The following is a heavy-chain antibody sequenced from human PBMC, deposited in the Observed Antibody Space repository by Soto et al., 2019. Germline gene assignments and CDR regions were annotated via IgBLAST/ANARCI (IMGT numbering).Heavy chain of an antibody. CDR1: GASINSEGYY. J-gene: IGHJ4*02. CDR3: ARWRSVTWSVDH. V-gene: IGHV4-31*11. CDR2: IYYSGTT. Sequence: QVQLQESGPGLVIPSQTLSLTCAVSGASINSEGYYWSWSGQPPGKGLEWIGSIYYSGTTYYNSALKSRRVISVETSPNLFSLKLASATAADTALYYCARWRSVTWSVDHWGQGQLVDVPS. D-gene: IGHD2-8*02.